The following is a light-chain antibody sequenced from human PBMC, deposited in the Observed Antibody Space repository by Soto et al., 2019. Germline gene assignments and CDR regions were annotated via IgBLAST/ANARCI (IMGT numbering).Light chain of an antibody. Sequence: ALTHPPSASGSPGQSVTISCTGTSSDVGGYNYVSWYQQHPSKAPKLMIYEVSKRPSGVPDRFSGSKSGNTASLTVSGLQAEDEADYYCSSYAGSNNYVFGTGTKVTVL. J-gene: IGLJ1*01. CDR1: SSDVGGYNY. CDR3: SSYAGSNNYV. V-gene: IGLV2-8*01. CDR2: EVS.